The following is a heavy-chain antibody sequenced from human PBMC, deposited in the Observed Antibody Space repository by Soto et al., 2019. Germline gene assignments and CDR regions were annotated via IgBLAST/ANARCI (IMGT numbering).Heavy chain of an antibody. J-gene: IGHJ4*02. CDR1: GFSFTTTGGG. CDR3: AHRQAQGPGVAGTFDS. CDR2: IYWDDDK. V-gene: IGHV2-5*02. D-gene: IGHD6-19*01. Sequence: QITLKESGPTLVKPTQTLTLTCTFSGFSFTTTGGGVGWIRQPPGKALEWLALIYWDDDKRYSPSLKSRLTITRDTSKNQVVLTMTTMDPVDTATYYCAHRQAQGPGVAGTFDSWGQGILVTVSS.